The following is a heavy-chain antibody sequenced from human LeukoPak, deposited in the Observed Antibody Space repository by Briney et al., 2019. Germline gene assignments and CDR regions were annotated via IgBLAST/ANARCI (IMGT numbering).Heavy chain of an antibody. D-gene: IGHD6-19*01. J-gene: IGHJ3*02. CDR1: GFTFSNYG. CDR2: IAYDGSNE. V-gene: IGHV3-30*18. CDR3: AKDQGIAVAGTDDAFDI. Sequence: GGSLRLSFAASGFTFSNYGMHWVRQAPGKGLEWVAVIAYDGSNEYYAEFVKGRFTISRDNSKNTLYLQMYSLRAEDTAVYFCAKDQGIAVAGTDDAFDIWGQGTRVTVSS.